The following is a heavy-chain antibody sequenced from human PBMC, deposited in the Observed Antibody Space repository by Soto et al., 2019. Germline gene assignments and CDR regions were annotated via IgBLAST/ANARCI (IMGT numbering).Heavy chain of an antibody. CDR1: GGSISGYY. CDR3: ARRWGRTFDY. J-gene: IGHJ4*02. CDR2: IYYSGST. D-gene: IGHD7-27*01. V-gene: IGHV4-59*08. Sequence: SETLSLTCTVSGGSISGYYWSWIRQPPGKGLEWIGYIYYSGSTNYNPSLKSRVTIPVDTSKNQFSLKLSSVTAADTAVYYCARRWGRTFDYWGQGTLVTVSS.